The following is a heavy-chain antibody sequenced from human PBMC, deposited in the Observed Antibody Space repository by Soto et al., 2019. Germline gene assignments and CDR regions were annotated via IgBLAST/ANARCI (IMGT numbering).Heavy chain of an antibody. V-gene: IGHV1-69*13. J-gene: IGHJ4*02. CDR3: AEGVGGYDLRQLY. Sequence: SVKVSCKASGGTFSSYAISWVRQAPGQGLEWMGGVIPIFGTANYAQKFQGRVTITADESTSTAYMELSSLRSEDTAVYYCAEGVGGYDLRQLYWGQGTLVTVSS. D-gene: IGHD5-12*01. CDR1: GGTFSSYA. CDR2: VIPIFGTA.